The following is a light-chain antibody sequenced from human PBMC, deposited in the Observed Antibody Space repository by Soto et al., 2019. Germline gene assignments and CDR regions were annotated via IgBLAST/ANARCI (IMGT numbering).Light chain of an antibody. V-gene: IGKV1-12*01. Sequence: PVTKCPFYVTASPAARVTSTCRASQGIAYWLAWYQQKPGKAPKLLIYGAYSLQNGVPSRFSGSGSGTDFTLTISSLQPEDFATYYCQHANTFPRTFGGGTKVDIK. J-gene: IGKJ4*01. CDR2: GAY. CDR1: QGIAYW. CDR3: QHANTFPRT.